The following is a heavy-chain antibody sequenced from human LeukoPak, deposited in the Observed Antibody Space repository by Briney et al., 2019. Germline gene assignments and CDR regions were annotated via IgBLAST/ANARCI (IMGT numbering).Heavy chain of an antibody. Sequence: KASETLSLTCTVSGGSISSYYWSWIRQPPGRGLEWIGYIYYSGSTNYNPSLKSRVTISVDTSKNQFSLKLSSVTAADTAVYYCASFRMVRGAFDYWGQGTLVTVSS. D-gene: IGHD3-10*01. CDR2: IYYSGST. CDR3: ASFRMVRGAFDY. J-gene: IGHJ4*02. V-gene: IGHV4-59*08. CDR1: GGSISSYY.